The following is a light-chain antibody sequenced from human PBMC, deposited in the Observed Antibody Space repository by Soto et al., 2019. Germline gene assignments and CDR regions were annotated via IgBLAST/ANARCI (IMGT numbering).Light chain of an antibody. CDR3: CSYAGTSALV. V-gene: IGLV2-23*02. CDR2: AVS. J-gene: IGLJ2*01. Sequence: QSALTQPASVSGSPGQSITISCTGTNSDIGSYDLVSWYQQHPGKAPKLMIYAVSKRPSGLSNRFSGSKSGNTASLTISGLQAEDGADYYCCSYAGTSALVFGGGTKLTVL. CDR1: NSDIGSYDL.